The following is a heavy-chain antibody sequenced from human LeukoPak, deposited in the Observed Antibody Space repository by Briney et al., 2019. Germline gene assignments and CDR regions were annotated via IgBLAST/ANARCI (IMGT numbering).Heavy chain of an antibody. D-gene: IGHD6-13*01. CDR1: GGTFSSYA. J-gene: IGHJ5*02. Sequence: EASVKVSCKASGGTFSSYAISWVRQAPGQGLEWMGGIIPIFGTANYAQKFQGRVTITADESTSTAYMELSSLRSEDTAVYYCARRGGAYSAAGPINWFDPWGQGTLVTVSS. V-gene: IGHV1-69*13. CDR3: ARRGGAYSAAGPINWFDP. CDR2: IIPIFGTA.